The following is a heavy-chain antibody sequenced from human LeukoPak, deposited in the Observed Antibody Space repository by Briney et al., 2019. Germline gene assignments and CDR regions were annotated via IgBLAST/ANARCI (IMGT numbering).Heavy chain of an antibody. CDR2: SDGRTT. Sequence: GGSLRLSCAASGFSFSSSWMHWFRQGPGKGLVWVSRSDGRTTIYADSVKGRFSISRDNSKNTLYLQMNSLRAEDTAVYYCARDRYYVPDYWGQGTLVTVSS. V-gene: IGHV3-74*01. CDR1: GFSFSSSW. CDR3: ARDRYYVPDY. D-gene: IGHD3-10*02. J-gene: IGHJ4*02.